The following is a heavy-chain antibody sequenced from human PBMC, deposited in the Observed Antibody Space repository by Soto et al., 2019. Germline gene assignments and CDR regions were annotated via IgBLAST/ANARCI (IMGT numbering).Heavy chain of an antibody. J-gene: IGHJ5*02. D-gene: IGHD2-15*01. V-gene: IGHV3-74*01. CDR1: GFTFSTYW. Sequence: HPGGSLRLSCAASGFTFSTYWMHWVRQAPGKGPVWVSRIDGNGRSPNYADSVKGRFTISRDNAKNTLYLQMNSLRAEDTAVYYCARAGVGGYCRADSCYDPWGQGTLVTVSS. CDR3: ARAGVGGYCRADSCYDP. CDR2: IDGNGRSP.